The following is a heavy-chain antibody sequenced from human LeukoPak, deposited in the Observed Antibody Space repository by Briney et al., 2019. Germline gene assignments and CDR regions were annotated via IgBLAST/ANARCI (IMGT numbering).Heavy chain of an antibody. CDR3: ARLYSCRWYGGIDY. J-gene: IGHJ4*02. Sequence: KPSETLSLTCTVSGGSISSYYWSWIRQPPGKGLEWIGYIYYSGSTNYNPSLKSRVTISVDTSKHQFSLKLSSVTAADRAVYYCARLYSCRWYGGIDYWGQGTLVTVSS. CDR1: GGSISSYY. CDR2: IYYSGST. V-gene: IGHV4-59*01. D-gene: IGHD6-13*01.